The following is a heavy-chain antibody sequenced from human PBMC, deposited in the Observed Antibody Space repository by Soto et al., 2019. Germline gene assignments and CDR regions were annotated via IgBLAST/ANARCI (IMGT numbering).Heavy chain of an antibody. J-gene: IGHJ2*01. V-gene: IGHV2-26*01. Sequence: QVTLKESGPVLVKPTETLTLTCTVSGFSLSNARMGVTWIRQPPGKALEWLAHIFSNDEKSYSTSLKSRLTISKDTPNIQVVLTMTNMDPVDTATYYCARIRSGDDYYWYFDLWGRGTLVTVSS. D-gene: IGHD5-12*01. CDR2: IFSNDEK. CDR1: GFSLSNARMG. CDR3: ARIRSGDDYYWYFDL.